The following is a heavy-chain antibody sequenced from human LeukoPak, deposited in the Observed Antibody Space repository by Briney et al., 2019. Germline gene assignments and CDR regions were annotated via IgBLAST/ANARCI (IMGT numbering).Heavy chain of an antibody. Sequence: GGSLRLSCAASGFTFSDSALHWVRQASGKGLEWVGRIRSKANRYATAYAASVKGRFTISRDDSKNTAYLQMNSLKTEDTAVYYCTRRFDGGTSVVDSWGQGTLVTVSS. CDR2: IRSKANRYAT. D-gene: IGHD4-23*01. CDR1: GFTFSDSA. CDR3: TRRFDGGTSVVDS. J-gene: IGHJ4*02. V-gene: IGHV3-73*01.